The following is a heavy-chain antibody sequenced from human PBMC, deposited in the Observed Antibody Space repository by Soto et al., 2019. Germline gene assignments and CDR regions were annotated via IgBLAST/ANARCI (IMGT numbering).Heavy chain of an antibody. CDR1: VCTFSNYG. D-gene: IGHD2-8*01. CDR2: IWYDGSTE. J-gene: IGHJ1*01. V-gene: IGHV3-33*01. CDR3: ARAGVQAAIKVGYFNY. Sequence: VGSLRLSCAASVCTFSNYGMHCVRESPGKGLEWVAVIWYDGSTEIYADSVKGRFTISRDNSKNTLYLQMNSLTAEDTAVYYCARAGVQAAIKVGYFNYWGHGTLVNVS.